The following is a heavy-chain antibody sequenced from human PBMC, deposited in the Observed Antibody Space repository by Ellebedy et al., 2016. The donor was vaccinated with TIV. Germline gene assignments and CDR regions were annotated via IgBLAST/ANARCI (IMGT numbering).Heavy chain of an antibody. V-gene: IGHV3-13*01. CDR1: GFTFSRYD. D-gene: IGHD3-16*01. Sequence: GESLKISXAASGFTFSRYDMHWVRQSTRKGLEWVASIDNAGDTYYPGSVKGRFTISRENAKNSLYLQMNSLRVEDTAVYYYTRFEIISGGGYGMDVWGQGTTVTVSS. CDR3: TRFEIISGGGYGMDV. J-gene: IGHJ6*02. CDR2: IDNAGDT.